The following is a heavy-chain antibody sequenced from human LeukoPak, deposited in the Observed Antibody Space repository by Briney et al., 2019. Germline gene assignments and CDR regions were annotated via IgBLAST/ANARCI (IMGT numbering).Heavy chain of an antibody. Sequence: SETLSLTCAVYGGSFSGYYWSWIRQPPGKGLEWIGEINHSGSTNYNPSLKSRVTISVDTSKNQFSLKLSSVTAADTAVYYCARGRLSSNGENQYYFDYWGQGTLVTVSS. V-gene: IGHV4-34*01. J-gene: IGHJ4*02. CDR2: INHSGST. CDR3: ARGRLSSNGENQYYFDY. D-gene: IGHD6-13*01. CDR1: GGSFSGYY.